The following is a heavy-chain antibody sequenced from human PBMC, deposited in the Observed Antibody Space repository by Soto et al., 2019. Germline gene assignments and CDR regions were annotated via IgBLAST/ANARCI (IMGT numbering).Heavy chain of an antibody. CDR2: IDPSDSYT. V-gene: IGHV5-10-1*01. CDR1: GYSFTSYW. D-gene: IGHD6-19*01. Sequence: PGESLKISCKGSGYSFTSYWISWVRQMPGKGLEWMGRIDPSDSYTNYSPSFQGHVTISADKSISTAYLQWSSLKASDTAMYYCARLFTPVIAVAGTNWFDPWGQGTLVTVSS. CDR3: ARLFTPVIAVAGTNWFDP. J-gene: IGHJ5*02.